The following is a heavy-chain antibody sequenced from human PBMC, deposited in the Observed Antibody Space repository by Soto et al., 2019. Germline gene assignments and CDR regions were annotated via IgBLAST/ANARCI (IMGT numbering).Heavy chain of an antibody. CDR1: GDSVSSNSAA. Sequence: SQTLSLTCAISGDSVSSNSAAWNWIRQSPSRGLEWLGRTYYRSKWYNDYAVSVKSRITINPDTSKNQFSLQLNSVTPEDTAVYYCARAVGSGWQPHGVGYYYYYGMDVWGQGTTVTVSS. CDR3: ARAVGSGWQPHGVGYYYYYGMDV. D-gene: IGHD6-19*01. V-gene: IGHV6-1*01. CDR2: TYYRSKWYN. J-gene: IGHJ6*02.